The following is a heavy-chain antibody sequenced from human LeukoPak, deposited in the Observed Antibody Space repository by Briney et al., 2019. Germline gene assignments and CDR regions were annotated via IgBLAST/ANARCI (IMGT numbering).Heavy chain of an antibody. V-gene: IGHV1-18*01. J-gene: IGHJ4*02. CDR3: ARDGTTIFGVVTYYFDY. CDR2: ISAYNGNT. D-gene: IGHD3-3*01. Sequence: ASVKVSCKASGYTFTSYGISWVRQAPGQGLEWMGWISAYNGNTNYAQKLQGRVTMTTDTSTSTAYMELRSLRSDDTAVYYCARDGTTIFGVVTYYFDYWGQGTLVTVSS. CDR1: GYTFTSYG.